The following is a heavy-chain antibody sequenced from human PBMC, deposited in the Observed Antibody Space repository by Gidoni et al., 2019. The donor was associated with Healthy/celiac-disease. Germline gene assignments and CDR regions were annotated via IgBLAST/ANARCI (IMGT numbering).Heavy chain of an antibody. V-gene: IGHV3-73*01. Sequence: EVQLVESGGGLVQPGGSLKLSCAAPGFAFSGSAMHWVRQASGKGLELVGRIRSKANSYATAYAASVKGRFTISRDDSKNTAYLQMNSLKTEDTAVYYCTRHGHTAIQDYWGQGTLVTVSS. D-gene: IGHD5-18*01. J-gene: IGHJ4*02. CDR3: TRHGHTAIQDY. CDR1: GFAFSGSA. CDR2: IRSKANSYAT.